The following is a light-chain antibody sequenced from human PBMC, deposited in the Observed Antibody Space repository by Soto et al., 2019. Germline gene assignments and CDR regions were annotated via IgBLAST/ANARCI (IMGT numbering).Light chain of an antibody. CDR1: QDVSGY. Sequence: AIRMTQSPSSPSASTGDRVTITCRASQDVSGYVAWYQQKPGKPPRLLIYAASTLQTGVPSRFSGSGSGTDFTLTITCLQSEDYATYYCQQYSSHATFGQGTRVEIK. CDR2: AAS. V-gene: IGKV1-8*01. J-gene: IGKJ1*01. CDR3: QQYSSHAT.